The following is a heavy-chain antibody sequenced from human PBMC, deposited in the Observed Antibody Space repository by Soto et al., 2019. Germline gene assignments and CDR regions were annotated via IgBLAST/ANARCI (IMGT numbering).Heavy chain of an antibody. CDR3: ARELKFLRFGELLQYYYGMDV. J-gene: IGHJ6*02. CDR1: GFTFSSYA. V-gene: IGHV3-30-3*01. CDR2: ISYDGSNK. Sequence: PGRSLRLSCAASGFTFSSYAMHLVRQAPRKWLEWVAVISYDGSNKYYADSVKGRFTISRDNSKNTLYLQMNSLRAEDTAVYYCARELKFLRFGELLQYYYGMDVWGQGTTVTVSS. D-gene: IGHD3-10*01.